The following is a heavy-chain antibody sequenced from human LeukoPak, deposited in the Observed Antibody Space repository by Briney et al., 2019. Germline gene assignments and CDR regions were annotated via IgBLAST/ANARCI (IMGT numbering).Heavy chain of an antibody. V-gene: IGHV1-18*01. CDR1: GYTFTNYG. CDR2: ISAYNGKT. CDR3: ARDRVPGVAVAGFFDY. Sequence: ASVKVSCKASGYTFTNYGISWVRQAPGQGPEWMGWISAYNGKTNYAQKLQGRVTMTTDTSTSTAYMELRSLRSDDTAVYYCARDRVPGVAVAGFFDYWGQGTLVTVSS. D-gene: IGHD6-19*01. J-gene: IGHJ4*02.